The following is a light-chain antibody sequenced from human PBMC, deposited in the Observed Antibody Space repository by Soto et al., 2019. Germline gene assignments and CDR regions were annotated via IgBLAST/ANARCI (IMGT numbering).Light chain of an antibody. Sequence: DLQMTQSPSTLSASVGDRVTITCRASQSISSWLAWYQQKPGKAPKLLIFDASTLEGGVPSRFSGSGSGTDFTLTISSLQPDDSATYYCQQYNNYPGTFGQGTKVEIK. V-gene: IGKV1-5*01. CDR1: QSISSW. CDR3: QQYNNYPGT. J-gene: IGKJ1*01. CDR2: DAS.